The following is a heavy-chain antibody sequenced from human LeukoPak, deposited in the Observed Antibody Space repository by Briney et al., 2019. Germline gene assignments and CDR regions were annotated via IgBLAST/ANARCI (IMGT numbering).Heavy chain of an antibody. D-gene: IGHD3-3*01. V-gene: IGHV3-30*02. Sequence: GGSLRLSCAASGFTFSSYGMHWVRQAPGKGLEWVAFIRYDGSNKYYADSVKGRFTISRDNSKNTLYLQMNSLRAEDTAVYYCAKGSTPYTLEWLSLYYYYYMDVWGKGTTVTVSS. J-gene: IGHJ6*03. CDR1: GFTFSSYG. CDR3: AKGSTPYTLEWLSLYYYYYMDV. CDR2: IRYDGSNK.